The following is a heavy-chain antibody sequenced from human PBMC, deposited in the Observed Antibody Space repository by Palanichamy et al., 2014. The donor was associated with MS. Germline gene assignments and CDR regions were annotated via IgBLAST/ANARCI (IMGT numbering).Heavy chain of an antibody. CDR3: AXGGYFYDTSGYYYLDS. D-gene: IGHD3-22*01. CDR2: TYYRSKWDD. Sequence: QVQLQQSGPGLVNPSQTLSHTCAISGDSVSSNSAAWNWIRQSPSRGLEWLGRTYYRSKWDDDYAISVRGRITINPDTSKNQFSLQLNSVTPEDTAVYYCAXGGYFYDTSGYYYLDSWGQGTLVTVSS. J-gene: IGHJ4*02. V-gene: IGHV6-1*01. CDR1: GDSVSSNSAA.